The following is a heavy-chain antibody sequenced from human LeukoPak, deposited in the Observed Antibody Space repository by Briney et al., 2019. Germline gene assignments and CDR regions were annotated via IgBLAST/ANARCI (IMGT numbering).Heavy chain of an antibody. J-gene: IGHJ3*02. CDR3: ATYSGNDYDAFDI. Sequence: SETLSLTCTVSGGSISSSNWWSWVRQPPGKGLEWIGEIYHSGSTNYNPSLKSRVTISVDKSKNQFSLRLYSVTAADTAIYYCATYSGNDYDAFDIWGQGTMVTVS. D-gene: IGHD5-12*01. CDR1: GGSISSSNW. V-gene: IGHV4-4*02. CDR2: IYHSGST.